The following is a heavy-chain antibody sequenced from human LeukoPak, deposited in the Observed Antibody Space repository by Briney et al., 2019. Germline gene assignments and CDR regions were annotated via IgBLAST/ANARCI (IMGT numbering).Heavy chain of an antibody. CDR3: ARHDIVTGHYHRHFDY. D-gene: IGHD3-9*01. CDR2: IYYSGST. CDR1: GFTFSSYE. V-gene: IGHV4-39*01. J-gene: IGHJ4*01. Sequence: MPGGSLRLSCAASGFTFSSYEMNWVRQPPGKGLEWIATIYYSGSTYSNPSLKSRVSISVDTSKNQFSLKVTSVTAADTAVYYCARHDIVTGHYHRHFDYWGPGTLVTVSS.